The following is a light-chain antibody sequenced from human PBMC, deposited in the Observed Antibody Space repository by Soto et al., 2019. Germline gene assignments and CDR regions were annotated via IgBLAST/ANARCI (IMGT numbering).Light chain of an antibody. V-gene: IGKV1-39*01. CDR3: QQSYSTPRT. J-gene: IGKJ1*01. CDR2: AAS. CDR1: QSISSY. Sequence: DIQRSQSPSSLSASGGGRVTISCRASQSISSYLNWYQQKPGKAPKLLIYAASSLQSGVPSRFSGSGSGTDFTLTISSLQPDDFATYYCQQSYSTPRTFGQGTKVDI.